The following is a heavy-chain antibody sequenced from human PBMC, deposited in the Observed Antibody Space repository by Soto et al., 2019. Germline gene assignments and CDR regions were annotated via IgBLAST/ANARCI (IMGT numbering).Heavy chain of an antibody. CDR1: GYTFTSYG. CDR2: IIPVFDKA. V-gene: IGHV1-69*13. CDR3: ARLRRDWGDAFDL. Sequence: GASVKVSCKASGYTFTSYGISWVRQAPAQGLEWMGEIIPVFDKANYAQNFQGRLTITADEPTGTVFMQLSSLRSEDTAVYFCARLRRDWGDAFDLWGLGTLVTVSS. D-gene: IGHD3-16*01. J-gene: IGHJ3*01.